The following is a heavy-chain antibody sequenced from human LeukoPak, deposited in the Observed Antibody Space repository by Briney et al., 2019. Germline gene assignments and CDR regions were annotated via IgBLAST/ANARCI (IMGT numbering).Heavy chain of an antibody. D-gene: IGHD3-22*01. CDR3: ARDKGNDYYDSSGYYFPWHYYGMDV. V-gene: IGHV4-59*01. J-gene: IGHJ6*02. CDR2: IYYSGST. CDR1: GGSISSYY. Sequence: PSETLSLTCTVSGGSISSYYWSWIRQPPGKGPEWIGYIYYSGSTNYNPSLKSRVTISVDTSKNQFSLKLSSVTAADTAVYYCARDKGNDYYDSSGYYFPWHYYGMDVWAQGTTVTVSS.